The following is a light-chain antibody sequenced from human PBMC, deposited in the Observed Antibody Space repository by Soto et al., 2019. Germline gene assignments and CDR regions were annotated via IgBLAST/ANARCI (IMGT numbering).Light chain of an antibody. J-gene: IGKJ1*01. Sequence: EIVMTQSPATLSVSPGERATLSCRASQSFTSNLAWYQQKPGQATRLLIYGESTRATGIPARFSGSGSGTEFTLTISSLQSEDFAVYYCHQYNNWPPAWTFGQGTKVEIK. V-gene: IGKV3-15*01. CDR1: QSFTSN. CDR2: GES. CDR3: HQYNNWPPAWT.